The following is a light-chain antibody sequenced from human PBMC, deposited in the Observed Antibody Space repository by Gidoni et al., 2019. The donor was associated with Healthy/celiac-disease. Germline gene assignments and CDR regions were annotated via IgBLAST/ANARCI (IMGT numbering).Light chain of an antibody. CDR3: QKYYSTPWT. CDR1: QSVLYISNNKNY. V-gene: IGKV4-1*01. Sequence: DMVTTPSPSSLAVSLGERATINCKTSQSVLYISNNKNYLAWYPQKPGQPTKLLIYWASTRESGVPDRFSGSGSGKDFTLTSSSLQAEDVAVYYCQKYYSTPWTFGQGTKVEIK. CDR2: WAS. J-gene: IGKJ1*01.